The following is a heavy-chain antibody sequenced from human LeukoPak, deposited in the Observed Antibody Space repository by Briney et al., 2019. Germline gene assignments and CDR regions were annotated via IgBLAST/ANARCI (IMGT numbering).Heavy chain of an antibody. CDR3: ARAYDSSGYPVDY. D-gene: IGHD3-22*01. V-gene: IGHV3-30*04. CDR1: GFTFSTYP. CDR2: ISYDGSAT. Sequence: GGSLRLSCIASGFTFSTYPMHWVRQAPGKGLEWVAVISYDGSATSYAESVKGRFIFSRDNSKNTLYLQMNSLRADDTAVYYCARAYDSSGYPVDYWGQGTLVTVSS. J-gene: IGHJ4*02.